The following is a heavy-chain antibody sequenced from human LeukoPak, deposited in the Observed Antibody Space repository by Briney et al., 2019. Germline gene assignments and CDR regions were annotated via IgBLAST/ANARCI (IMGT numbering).Heavy chain of an antibody. D-gene: IGHD3-10*01. J-gene: IGHJ4*02. Sequence: KPGESLKISCRGSGYSFTTYWIGWVRQMPGKGLEWMGIIYPGDSDTRYSPSFQGQVTISADKSISTAYLQWSSLKASDTAMYYCARAQRGPYYYGSGSYYPFDYWGQGTLVTVSS. V-gene: IGHV5-51*01. CDR1: GYSFTTYW. CDR2: IYPGDSDT. CDR3: ARAQRGPYYYGSGSYYPFDY.